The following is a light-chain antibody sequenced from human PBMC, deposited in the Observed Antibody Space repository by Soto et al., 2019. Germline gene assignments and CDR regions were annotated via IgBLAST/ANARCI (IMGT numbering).Light chain of an antibody. J-gene: IGKJ1*01. CDR1: QSISSW. CDR3: QQYNSYSPT. Sequence: DIQMTQSPSTLSASVGDRVTITCRASQSISSWLAWYQQKPGKAPSVLIYKASSLESGVPSRFSGSGSGTEFTLTISSLQPDDSATYYCQQYNSYSPTFGQGTKVDIK. V-gene: IGKV1-5*03. CDR2: KAS.